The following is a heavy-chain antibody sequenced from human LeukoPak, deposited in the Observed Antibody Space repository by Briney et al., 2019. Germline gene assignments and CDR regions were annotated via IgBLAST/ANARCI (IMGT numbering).Heavy chain of an antibody. D-gene: IGHD4-17*01. V-gene: IGHV1-18*01. CDR3: ARVTYDYGIDY. Sequence: GASVKVSCKASDYIFTSYAISWVRQAPGQGLEWMGWISAYNGNTDYAQKLQGRVTMTTDTSTSTAYMELRSLRSDDTAMYYCARVTYDYGIDYWGQGTLVTVSS. CDR2: ISAYNGNT. J-gene: IGHJ4*02. CDR1: DYIFTSYA.